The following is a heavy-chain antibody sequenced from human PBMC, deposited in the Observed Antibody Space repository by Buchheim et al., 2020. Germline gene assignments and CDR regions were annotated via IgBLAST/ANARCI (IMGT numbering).Heavy chain of an antibody. D-gene: IGHD1-26*01. Sequence: QLQLQESGPRLVKASETLSLTCTVSGGSISSSSYYWGWIRQPPGKGLEWIGRIFYTGHTYHNPSLKSRLTISVDTSNNQFSLKLNSVTAADTAMYYCARASWYSGSYPNWFDPWGQGTL. CDR1: GGSISSSSYY. CDR2: IFYTGHT. J-gene: IGHJ5*02. V-gene: IGHV4-39*01. CDR3: ARASWYSGSYPNWFDP.